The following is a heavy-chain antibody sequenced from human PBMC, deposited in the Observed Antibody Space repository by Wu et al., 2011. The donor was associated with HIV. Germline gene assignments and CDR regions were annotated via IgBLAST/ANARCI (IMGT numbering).Heavy chain of an antibody. J-gene: IGHJ6*02. CDR1: GGTFSTYA. CDR2: IIPVFNAA. CDR3: ARLSSIGGSGIFGMDV. D-gene: IGHD3-10*01. Sequence: QVQLVQSGAEVKKPGSSVKVSCKASGGTFSTYAITWVRQAPGQGLEWMGGIIPVFNAANYAQQFQGRVTITTDESKSTAYMELSSLRSEDTAVYYCARLSSIGGSGIFGMDVWGQGTTVTVSS. V-gene: IGHV1-69*01.